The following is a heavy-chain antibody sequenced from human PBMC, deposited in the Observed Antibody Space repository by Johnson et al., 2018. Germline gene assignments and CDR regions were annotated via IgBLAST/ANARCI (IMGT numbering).Heavy chain of an antibody. J-gene: IGHJ4*02. CDR2: ISGSGGST. Sequence: VQLVQSGGGVVRPGGSLRLSCAASGFTFSSYAMSWVRQAPGKGLEWVSAISGSGGSTYYADSVKGRFTISRDNAKNSMYLQMNNLRDEDTAVYYCARRGGSLAITVENRYFEFWGQGTLVTVSS. D-gene: IGHD4-23*01. V-gene: IGHV3-23*04. CDR3: ARRGGSLAITVENRYFEF. CDR1: GFTFSSYA.